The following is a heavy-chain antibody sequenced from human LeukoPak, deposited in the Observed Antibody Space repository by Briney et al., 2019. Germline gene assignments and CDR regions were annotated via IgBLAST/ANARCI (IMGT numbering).Heavy chain of an antibody. D-gene: IGHD3-3*01. CDR3: AKLPYYDFWSGFKGGDWFDP. CDR1: GFTFSSYG. CDR2: ISGSGGST. J-gene: IGHJ5*02. V-gene: IGHV3-23*01. Sequence: PGGSLRLSCAASGFTFSSYGMHWVRQAPGKGLEWVSAISGSGGSTYYADSVKGRFTISRDNSKNTLYLQMNSLRAEDTAVYYCAKLPYYDFWSGFKGGDWFDPWGQGTLVTVSS.